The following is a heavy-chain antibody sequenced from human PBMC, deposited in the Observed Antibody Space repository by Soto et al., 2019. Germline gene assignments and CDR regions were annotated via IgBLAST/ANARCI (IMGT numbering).Heavy chain of an antibody. CDR2: VHISGHS. CDR3: ARVRQGCSANNRYFDP. J-gene: IGHJ5*01. Sequence: QVHLQESGPGLVAPSGTLSLTCTLSGGSVRAPDCWDWVRQSPDKGLEWIAEVHISGHSNYNPSLRSRVSVSIDSSKNQFYLNLNSVTAADTAIYYCARVRQGCSANNRYFDPWGQGTQVTISS. V-gene: IGHV4-4*02. D-gene: IGHD2-15*01. CDR1: GGSVRAPDC.